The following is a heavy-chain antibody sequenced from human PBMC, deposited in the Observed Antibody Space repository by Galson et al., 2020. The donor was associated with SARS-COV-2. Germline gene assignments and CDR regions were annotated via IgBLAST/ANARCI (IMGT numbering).Heavy chain of an antibody. CDR1: GYRFTNYW. CDR2: IYPDDSYT. V-gene: IGHV5-51*01. Sequence: GESLKISCRTSGYRFTNYWIGWVRQVPGKGLEWMGIIYPDDSYTIYSPSFQGQVTISADKSISTAFLQWSSLKASDTAIYYCARHGASSGWYEGIDYWGQGTLVTVSS. J-gene: IGHJ4*02. CDR3: ARHGASSGWYEGIDY. D-gene: IGHD6-19*01.